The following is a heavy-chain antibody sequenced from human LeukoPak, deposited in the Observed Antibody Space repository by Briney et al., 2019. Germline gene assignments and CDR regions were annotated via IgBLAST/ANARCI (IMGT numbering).Heavy chain of an antibody. Sequence: PGGSLRLSCAASGFTFSSYEMNWVRQAPGKGLEWVSYITSSGSTIYYADSVKGRFTISRDNSKNTLYLQMNSLRADDTAVYYCAKERTGGWPFDYWGQGTLVTVSS. CDR3: AKERTGGWPFDY. CDR1: GFTFSSYE. J-gene: IGHJ4*02. V-gene: IGHV3-48*03. CDR2: ITSSGSTI. D-gene: IGHD6-19*01.